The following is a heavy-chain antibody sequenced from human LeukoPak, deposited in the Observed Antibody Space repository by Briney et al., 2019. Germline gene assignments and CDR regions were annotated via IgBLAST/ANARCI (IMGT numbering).Heavy chain of an antibody. Sequence: ASVNVSCKASGYTFTIYGISWVRQAPGQGLEWVGWISAYNGNTNYAQKLQDRVTMTTDTSTSTAYMELRSLRSDDTAVYYCARAVKWELLRTSCFDYWGQGTLVTVSS. J-gene: IGHJ4*02. D-gene: IGHD1-26*01. CDR3: ARAVKWELLRTSCFDY. CDR2: ISAYNGNT. V-gene: IGHV1-18*01. CDR1: GYTFTIYG.